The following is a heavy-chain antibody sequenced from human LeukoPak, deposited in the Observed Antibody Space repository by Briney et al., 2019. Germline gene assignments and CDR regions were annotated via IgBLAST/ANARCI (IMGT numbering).Heavy chain of an antibody. Sequence: SETLSLTCSVSGGSTSSYYWSWIRQPPGKGLEWIGRIYTSGIISGNTNYNPSLKSRVTMSVDTSKNQFSLKLTSVTAADTAVYYCARALKGSSGWYDRNYYYYMDVWGKGTTVTISS. CDR1: GGSTSSYY. V-gene: IGHV4-4*07. D-gene: IGHD6-19*01. CDR2: IYTSGIISGNT. CDR3: ARALKGSSGWYDRNYYYYMDV. J-gene: IGHJ6*03.